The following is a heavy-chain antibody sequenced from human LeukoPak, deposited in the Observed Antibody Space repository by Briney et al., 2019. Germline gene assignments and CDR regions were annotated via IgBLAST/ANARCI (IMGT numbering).Heavy chain of an antibody. CDR3: ARGVDTAMAPFSHYYYMDV. J-gene: IGHJ6*03. V-gene: IGHV1-2*02. Sequence: ASVKVSCKASGYTFTGYYMHWVRQAPGQGLEWMGWINPNSGDTNYVQKFQGRVTMTRDTSINTAYMELSRLRSEDTAVYYCARGVDTAMAPFSHYYYMDVWGKGTTVTVSS. CDR1: GYTFTGYY. D-gene: IGHD5-18*01. CDR2: INPNSGDT.